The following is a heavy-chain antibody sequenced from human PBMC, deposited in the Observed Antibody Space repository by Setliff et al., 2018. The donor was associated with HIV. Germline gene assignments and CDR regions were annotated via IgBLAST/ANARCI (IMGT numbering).Heavy chain of an antibody. J-gene: IGHJ4*02. V-gene: IGHV4-61*01. CDR1: GYSISSGHY. Sequence: SETLSLTCTVSGYSISSGHYWTWIRQPPGKGLEWIGYIHHSGGTQYNPSLMSRLTMSVDSSKNQFSLSLSSVTAADTAVYYCARLPDINSWPFDYWARGTLVTVS. CDR3: ARLPDINSWPFDY. CDR2: IHHSGGT. D-gene: IGHD6-13*01.